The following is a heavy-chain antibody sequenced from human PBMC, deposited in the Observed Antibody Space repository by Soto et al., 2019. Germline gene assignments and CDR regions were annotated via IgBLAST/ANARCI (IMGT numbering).Heavy chain of an antibody. CDR2: IIPIFGTA. D-gene: IGHD5-18*01. J-gene: IGHJ5*02. V-gene: IGHV1-69*13. CDR1: GGTFSSYA. Sequence: SLKVSCKASGGTFSSYAISWVRQAPGQGLEWMGGIIPIFGTANYAQKFQGRVTITADESTSTAYMELSSLRSEDTAVYYCARDPRGYSYGYNWFDPWGQGTLVTVSS. CDR3: ARDPRGYSYGYNWFDP.